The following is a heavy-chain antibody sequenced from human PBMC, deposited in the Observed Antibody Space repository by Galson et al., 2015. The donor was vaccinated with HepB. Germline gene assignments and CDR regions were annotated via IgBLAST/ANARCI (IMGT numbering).Heavy chain of an antibody. V-gene: IGHV3-49*03. J-gene: IGHJ4*02. CDR2: IRSKGYGATT. CDR1: GFSFGDYP. D-gene: IGHD3-16*01. Sequence: SLRLSCAASGFSFGDYPMTWFRQAPGKGLEWVGFIRSKGYGATTDYAASVRGRFTISRDDSRSIAYLQMNSLKTEDTAVYYCTRDEDYEYLWGSWFEYWGQGTLATVSS. CDR3: TRDEDYEYLWGSWFEY.